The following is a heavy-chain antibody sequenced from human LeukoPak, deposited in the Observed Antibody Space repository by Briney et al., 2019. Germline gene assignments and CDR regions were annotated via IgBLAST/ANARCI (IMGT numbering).Heavy chain of an antibody. CDR2: ISSSSSYT. D-gene: IGHD3-10*01. V-gene: IGHV3-11*06. CDR1: GFTFSDYY. J-gene: IGHJ3*02. CDR3: ARDRYYGSGSYYNAFDI. Sequence: GGSLRLSCAASGFTFSDYYMSWIRQAPGKGLEWVSYISSSSSYTNYADSVKGRFTISRDNSKNTLYLQMNSLRAEDTAVYYCARDRYYGSGSYYNAFDIWGQGTMVTVSS.